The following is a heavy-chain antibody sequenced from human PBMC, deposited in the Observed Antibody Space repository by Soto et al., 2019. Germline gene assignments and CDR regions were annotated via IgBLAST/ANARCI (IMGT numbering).Heavy chain of an antibody. CDR1: GNSFSSHA. Sequence: PVKVSCNSSGNSFSSHAITWVRQAPGQGLEWIGGIIPVFGTPTYAQKFQGRVSITADKSTNTSYMELRSLRSEDRAVYYCARGGGLSTSRFWGDGRGSWGKGTQVTSSS. CDR3: ARGGGLSTSRFWGDGRGS. J-gene: IGHJ5*02. CDR2: IIPVFGTP. D-gene: IGHD2-2*01. V-gene: IGHV1-69*06.